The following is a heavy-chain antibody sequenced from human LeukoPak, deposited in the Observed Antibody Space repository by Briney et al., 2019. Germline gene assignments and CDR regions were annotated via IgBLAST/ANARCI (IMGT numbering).Heavy chain of an antibody. Sequence: PGGTLSLTCTASGCSFSSCYWSWVRQPPGTGLEWIGYIYYSGSTNYNPSLKSRVTISVDTSKNQFSLKLSSVTAADTAVYYCARGDVDTAMVTWSQGTLVTVSS. CDR3: ARGDVDTAMVT. J-gene: IGHJ5*02. CDR1: GCSFSSCY. CDR2: IYYSGST. D-gene: IGHD5-18*01. V-gene: IGHV4-59*01.